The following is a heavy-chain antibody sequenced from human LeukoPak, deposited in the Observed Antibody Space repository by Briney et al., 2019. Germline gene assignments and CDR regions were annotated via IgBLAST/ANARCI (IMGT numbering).Heavy chain of an antibody. V-gene: IGHV1-24*01. D-gene: IGHD1-1*01. Sequence: ASVKVSCRVSGYSLSDLSIHWVRHVGGKGLERMGGFEPEEGEHGETIFAQNFEDRLTLTEDTAADTAYMELASLTSEDTAVYYCATDRLEIYSFHIWGQGTMVTVSS. J-gene: IGHJ3*02. CDR1: GYSLSDLS. CDR2: FEPEEGEHGET. CDR3: ATDRLEIYSFHI.